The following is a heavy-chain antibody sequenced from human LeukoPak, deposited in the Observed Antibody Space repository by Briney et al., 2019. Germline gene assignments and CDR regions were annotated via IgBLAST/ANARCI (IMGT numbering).Heavy chain of an antibody. J-gene: IGHJ4*02. D-gene: IGHD6-19*01. CDR3: VKAAVAGTTRQPLDF. CDR1: GFTFDDFA. CDR2: LSWSGGGI. V-gene: IGHV3-9*01. Sequence: PGRSLRLSCSASGFTFDDFAMHWVRQAPGKGLEWVSGLSWSGGGIGYADSVKGRFSISRDNAKNSLYLQMNSLQPDDTAFYYCVKAAVAGTTRQPLDFWGQGTLVTVSS.